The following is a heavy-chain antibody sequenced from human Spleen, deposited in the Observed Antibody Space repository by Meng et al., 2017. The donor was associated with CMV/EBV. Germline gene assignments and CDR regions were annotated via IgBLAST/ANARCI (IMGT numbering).Heavy chain of an antibody. V-gene: IGHV1-2*02. D-gene: IGHD3-3*01. CDR2: IDPDSGVT. CDR1: GYTFRGYY. CDR3: ARNYDLWRGYPNWFDP. Sequence: ASVKVSCKASGYTFRGYYMHWVRQAPGQGLEWMGWIDPDSGVTDYAQKFQGRVTMTRDTSVSTAYMELSRLTSNDTAVYFCARNYDLWRGYPNWFDPWGQGTLVTVSS. J-gene: IGHJ5*02.